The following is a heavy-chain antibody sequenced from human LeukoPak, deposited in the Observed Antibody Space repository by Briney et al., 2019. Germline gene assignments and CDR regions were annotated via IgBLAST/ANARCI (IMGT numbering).Heavy chain of an antibody. CDR3: AREDCSSTSCYFDY. V-gene: IGHV4-59*01. Sequence: PSETLSPTCTVSGGSISSYYWSWIRQPPGKGLEWIGYIYYSGSTNYNPSLKSRVTISVDTSKNQFSLKPSSVTAADTAVYYCAREDCSSTSCYFDYWGQGTLVTVSS. CDR2: IYYSGST. J-gene: IGHJ4*02. D-gene: IGHD2-2*01. CDR1: GGSISSYY.